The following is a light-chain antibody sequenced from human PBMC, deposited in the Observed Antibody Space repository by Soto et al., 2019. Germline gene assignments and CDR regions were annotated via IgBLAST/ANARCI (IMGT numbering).Light chain of an antibody. CDR2: LGS. J-gene: IGKJ2*01. Sequence: IVMTQPPFSQPVTLGEPASISCRSSQSLLQSNGYNYLDWYLQKPGQSPHLLIYLGSNRASGVPDRFSGTGAGTDFTLKISRVEADDVGVYYCMQALQSPLTLGQGTKLDIK. CDR3: MQALQSPLT. V-gene: IGKV2-28*01. CDR1: QSLLQSNGYNY.